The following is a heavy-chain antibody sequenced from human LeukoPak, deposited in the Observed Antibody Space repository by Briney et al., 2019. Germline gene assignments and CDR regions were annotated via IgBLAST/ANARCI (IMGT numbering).Heavy chain of an antibody. CDR3: ARVYGSRAFDI. CDR2: LYTSGTT. CDR1: GGSISTYY. V-gene: IGHV4-4*07. D-gene: IGHD2-8*01. J-gene: IGHJ3*02. Sequence: PSGTLSLTCTVSGGSISTYYWSWIRQPAGKGLEWIGRLYTSGTTNYNPSLMSRVTMSGDTSKNQFSLKLNSVTAADTAVYYCARVYGSRAFDIWGQGTVVTVSS.